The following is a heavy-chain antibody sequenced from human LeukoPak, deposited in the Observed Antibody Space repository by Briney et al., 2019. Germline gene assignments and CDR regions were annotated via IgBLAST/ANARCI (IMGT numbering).Heavy chain of an antibody. CDR2: MSSSSSYI. Sequence: GGSLRLSCAASGFTFSSYSMNWVRQAPGKGLEGVSSMSSSSSYIYYADSVKGRFTISRDNAKNSLYLQMNSLRAEDTAVYYCAREYCSSTSCEEDYWGQGTLVTV. CDR3: AREYCSSTSCEEDY. V-gene: IGHV3-21*01. CDR1: GFTFSSYS. J-gene: IGHJ4*02. D-gene: IGHD2-2*01.